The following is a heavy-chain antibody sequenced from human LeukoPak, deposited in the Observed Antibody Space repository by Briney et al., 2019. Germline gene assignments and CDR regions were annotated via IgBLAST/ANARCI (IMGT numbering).Heavy chain of an antibody. CDR1: GFTFSSYA. CDR3: AKAPLYGSESDC. CDR2: ISGSGGST. Sequence: GGSLRLSCAASGFTFSSYAMSWVRQAPGKGLEWVSGISGSGGSTYYADSVKGRFTISRDNSKNTLYLQMNSLRAEDTAVYYCAKAPLYGSESDCWGQGTLVTVSS. D-gene: IGHD3-10*01. J-gene: IGHJ4*02. V-gene: IGHV3-23*01.